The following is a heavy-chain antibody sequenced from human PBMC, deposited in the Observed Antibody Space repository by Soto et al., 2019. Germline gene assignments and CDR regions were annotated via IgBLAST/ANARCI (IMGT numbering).Heavy chain of an antibody. D-gene: IGHD3-22*01. V-gene: IGHV1-69*01. CDR2: IIPIFGTA. J-gene: IGHJ5*02. Sequence: QVQLVQSGAEVKKPGSSVKVSCKASGGTFSSYAISWVRQAPGQGLEWMGGIIPIFGTANYAQKFQGRVTITADEFTSTAYMELSSLRSEDTAVYYCARVTLSRYYDSSGPVGWFDPWGQGTLVTVSS. CDR1: GGTFSSYA. CDR3: ARVTLSRYYDSSGPVGWFDP.